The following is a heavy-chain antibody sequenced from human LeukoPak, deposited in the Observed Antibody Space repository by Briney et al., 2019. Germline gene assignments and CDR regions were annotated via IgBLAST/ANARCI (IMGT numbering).Heavy chain of an antibody. CDR2: MNPNSGNT. V-gene: IGHV1-8*01. J-gene: IGHJ6*02. D-gene: IGHD6-19*01. CDR1: GYTFTSYD. CDR3: ARGSSGWLYYYGMDV. Sequence: ASVKVSCKASGYTFTSYDINRVRQATGQGLEWMGWMNPNSGNTGYAQKFQGRVTMTRNTSISTAYMELSSLRSEDTAVYYCARGSSGWLYYYGMDVWGQGTTVTVSS.